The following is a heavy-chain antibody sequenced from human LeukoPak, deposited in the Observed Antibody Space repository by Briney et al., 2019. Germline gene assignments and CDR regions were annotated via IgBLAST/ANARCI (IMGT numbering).Heavy chain of an antibody. CDR2: IIPILGTA. D-gene: IGHD5-24*01. CDR1: GGTFSSYA. CDR3: AREGEMATNAFDY. V-gene: IGHV1-69*13. J-gene: IGHJ4*02. Sequence: ASVKVSCKASGGTFSSYAISWVRQAPGQGLEWMGGIIPILGTANYAQKFQGRVTITADESTSTAYMELSSLRSEDTAVYYCAREGEMATNAFDYWGQGTLVTVSS.